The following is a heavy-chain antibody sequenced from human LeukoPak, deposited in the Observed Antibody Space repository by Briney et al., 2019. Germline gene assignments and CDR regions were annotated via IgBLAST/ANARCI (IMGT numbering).Heavy chain of an antibody. CDR2: ISGSNGNT. CDR1: GYTFTSYG. Sequence: VASVKVSCKASGYTFTSYGVSWVRQAPGQGLGWMGWISGSNGNTNNAQKVQGRVTMTTDTSTSTAYMELRSLRSDDTAVYYCARYPLSYSSNWHYYFDYWGQGTLLTVSS. J-gene: IGHJ4*02. CDR3: ARYPLSYSSNWHYYFDY. D-gene: IGHD6-13*01. V-gene: IGHV1-18*01.